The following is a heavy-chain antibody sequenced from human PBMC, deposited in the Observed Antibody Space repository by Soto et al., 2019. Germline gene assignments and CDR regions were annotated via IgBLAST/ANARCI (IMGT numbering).Heavy chain of an antibody. CDR2: ISSSSSDI. J-gene: IGHJ6*02. CDR3: ASLVAAPSSFSSYYYGMDV. D-gene: IGHD6-6*01. V-gene: IGHV3-21*01. CDR1: GFTFRSYT. Sequence: GGSLRLSCAASGFTFRSYTMDWVRQAPGKGLEWVSSISSSSSDIYYADSVKGRFTVSRDNAKNSLYLQMNSLRAEDTAVYYCASLVAAPSSFSSYYYGMDVWGQGATVTVSS.